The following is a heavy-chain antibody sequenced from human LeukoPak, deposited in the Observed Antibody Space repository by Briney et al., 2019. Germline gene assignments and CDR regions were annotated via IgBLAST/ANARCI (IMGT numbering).Heavy chain of an antibody. Sequence: SETLSLTCTVSGGSVSSGSYYWSWIRQPPGKGLEWIGYIYYSGSTNYNPSLKSRVTISVDTSKNQFSLKLSSVTAADTAVYYCAREPHYWGQGTLVTVSS. J-gene: IGHJ4*02. CDR1: GGSVSSGSYY. CDR2: IYYSGST. V-gene: IGHV4-61*01. CDR3: AREPHY.